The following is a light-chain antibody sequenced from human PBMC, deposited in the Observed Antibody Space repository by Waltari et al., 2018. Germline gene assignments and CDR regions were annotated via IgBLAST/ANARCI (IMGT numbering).Light chain of an antibody. CDR2: DVR. J-gene: IGLJ3*02. V-gene: IGLV2-14*03. Sequence: QSALTQPASVSASPGQSITISCTGTSSDVGAYNYVSWYQQHPGKTPKLIIYDVRIRPSGVSNRFSGSKSGNTASLTISGLQADDEADYYCSSSTSSTTRVFGGWTRLTVL. CDR3: SSSTSSTTRV. CDR1: SSDVGAYNY.